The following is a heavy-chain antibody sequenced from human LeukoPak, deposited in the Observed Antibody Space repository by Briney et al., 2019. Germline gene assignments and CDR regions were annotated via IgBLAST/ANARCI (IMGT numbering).Heavy chain of an antibody. CDR3: ARHFGT. D-gene: IGHD3/OR15-3a*01. CDR2: IYHSGST. Sequence: SETLSLTCTVSGGSISSSYYYWGWIRQPPGKGLEWIGSIYHSGSTYYNPSLKSRVTISVDTSKNQFSLKLRSVTAADTAVYYCARHFGTRGQGTLVTVSS. CDR1: GGSISSSYYY. V-gene: IGHV4-39*01. J-gene: IGHJ4*02.